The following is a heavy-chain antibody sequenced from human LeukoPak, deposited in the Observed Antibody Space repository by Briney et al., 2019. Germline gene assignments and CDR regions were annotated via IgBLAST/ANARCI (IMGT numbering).Heavy chain of an antibody. J-gene: IGHJ5*02. CDR3: ARQSCLSVGGCYRGEADWFDP. D-gene: IGHD3-22*01. Sequence: GDSLKISCKASGYSFSTFWIGWVRQMPGKGLEWVGIIYPGDSETIYSPSFQGQVTISADKSTSTAYLQWNSLRASDSAMYFCARQSCLSVGGCYRGEADWFDPWGQGTPVIVSS. CDR1: GYSFSTFW. CDR2: IYPGDSET. V-gene: IGHV5-51*01.